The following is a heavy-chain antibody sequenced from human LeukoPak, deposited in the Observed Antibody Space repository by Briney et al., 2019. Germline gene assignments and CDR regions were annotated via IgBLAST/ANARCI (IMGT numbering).Heavy chain of an antibody. V-gene: IGHV4-30-4*01. J-gene: IGHJ4*02. CDR1: GGSISSGDYY. D-gene: IGHD2-15*01. CDR2: IYYSGST. CDR3: ARDCSGGSCYSD. Sequence: PSQTLSLTCTVSGGSISSGDYYWSWIRQPPGKGLEWIGYIYYSGSTYYNPSLKSRVTISVETSKNQFSLKLSSVTAADTAVYYCARDCSGGSCYSDWGQGTLVNVSS.